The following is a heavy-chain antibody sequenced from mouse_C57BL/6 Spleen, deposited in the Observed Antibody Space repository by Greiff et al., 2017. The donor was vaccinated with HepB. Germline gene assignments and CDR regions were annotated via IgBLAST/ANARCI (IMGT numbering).Heavy chain of an antibody. D-gene: IGHD1-1*01. CDR3: ARAEYYGSSYLCAVDH. CDR1: GFNIKNTY. CDR2: IDPANGNT. V-gene: IGHV14-3*01. J-gene: IGHJ4*01. Sequence: EVQLQQSVAELVRPGASVKLSCTASGFNIKNTYMHWVKQRPEQGLEWIGRIDPANGNTKYAPKFQGKATITADTSSNTAYLRLSSLTSEDTAIYYCARAEYYGSSYLCAVDHWGQGTSGTVSS.